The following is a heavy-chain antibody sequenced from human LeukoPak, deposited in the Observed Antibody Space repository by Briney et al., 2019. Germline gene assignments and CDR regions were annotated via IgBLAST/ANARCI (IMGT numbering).Heavy chain of an antibody. CDR1: GFDFSSNW. CDR3: AKVLYGTICY. D-gene: IGHD2/OR15-2a*01. J-gene: IGHJ4*02. Sequence: GGSLRLSCAASGFDFSSNWMHWVRHAPGQGLVWVSRIKGDGISTNYADSVKGRFTISRDIAKNTLYLQMNSLRAEDTGVYYCAKVLYGTICYWGGGTLVTVSS. V-gene: IGHV3-74*01. CDR2: IKGDGIST.